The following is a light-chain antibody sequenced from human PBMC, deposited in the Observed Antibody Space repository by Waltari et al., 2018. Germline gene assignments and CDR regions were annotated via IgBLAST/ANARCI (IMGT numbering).Light chain of an antibody. J-gene: IGLJ3*02. CDR3: QTGGFGIWV. V-gene: IGLV4-69*01. CDR1: SGHSNYA. Sequence: QLLLTQSPSASASLGASVKLTCTLSSGHSNYAIAWPQQQPDKGPRYLMKVNSDGSHIKGDGIPDRFSGSSSGAERYLTISSRQSEDEADYYCQTGGFGIWVFGGGTKLTVL. CDR2: VNSDGSH.